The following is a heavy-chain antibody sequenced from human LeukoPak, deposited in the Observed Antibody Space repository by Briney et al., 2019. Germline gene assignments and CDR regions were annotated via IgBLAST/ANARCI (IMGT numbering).Heavy chain of an antibody. J-gene: IGHJ4*02. CDR2: LNPNTGHA. CDR3: AKDRDVAERIVL. D-gene: IGHD5-24*01. CDR1: AYDFTGYH. Sequence: ASVKVPCKVVAYDFTGYHIHWVRQAPGQGPEWMGRLNPNTGHAVYAFKFQGRVTITRDTSSNTAYMEVTRLTSDDTALYYCAKDRDVAERIVLWGQGTLVTVSS. V-gene: IGHV1-2*06.